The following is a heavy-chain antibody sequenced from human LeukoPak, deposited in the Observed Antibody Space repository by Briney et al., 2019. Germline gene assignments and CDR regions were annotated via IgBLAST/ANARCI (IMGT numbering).Heavy chain of an antibody. Sequence: ASVKVSCKASGYTFTSYDINWVRQATGQGLEWMGWMNPNSGNTGYAQKFQGRVTMTRNTSISTAYMELSSLRSEDTAAYYCARGDFYDFWSGYYTRRAGWFDPWGQGTLVTVSS. CDR3: ARGDFYDFWSGYYTRRAGWFDP. J-gene: IGHJ5*02. V-gene: IGHV1-8*01. CDR1: GYTFTSYD. CDR2: MNPNSGNT. D-gene: IGHD3-3*01.